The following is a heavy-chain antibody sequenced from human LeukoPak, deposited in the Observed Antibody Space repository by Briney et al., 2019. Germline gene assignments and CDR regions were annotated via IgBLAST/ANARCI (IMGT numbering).Heavy chain of an antibody. Sequence: GGSLRLSCAAFGFTFSSYAMSWVRQAPGKGLEWVSAISGSGGSTYYADSVKGRFTISRDNSKNTLYLQMNSLRAEDTAVYYCAKDKQWLGRPTFDYWGQGTLVTVSS. CDR2: ISGSGGST. D-gene: IGHD6-19*01. CDR1: GFTFSSYA. J-gene: IGHJ4*02. CDR3: AKDKQWLGRPTFDY. V-gene: IGHV3-23*01.